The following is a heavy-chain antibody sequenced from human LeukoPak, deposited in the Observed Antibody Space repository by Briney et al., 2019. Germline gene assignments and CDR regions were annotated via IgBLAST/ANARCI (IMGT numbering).Heavy chain of an antibody. J-gene: IGHJ4*02. CDR1: GFTFSSYA. V-gene: IGHV3-23*01. D-gene: IGHD6-19*01. CDR2: ISGSGGST. CDR3: AKRDSSGWYFDY. Sequence: GGSLRLACAASGFTFSSYAMSWVRQAPGKGLEWGSAISGSGGSTYYADSVKGRFTISRDNSKNTLYLQMNSLRAEDTAVYYCAKRDSSGWYFDYWGQGTLVTVSS.